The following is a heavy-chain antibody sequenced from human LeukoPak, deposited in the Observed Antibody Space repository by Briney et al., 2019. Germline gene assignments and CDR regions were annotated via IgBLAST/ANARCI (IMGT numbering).Heavy chain of an antibody. V-gene: IGHV5-10-1*01. J-gene: IGHJ4*02. CDR3: ARQLDYYNKRDY. Sequence: HGESLRISCKASGYSFTNYGISWVRQIPGKGLEWMGRIDPSDSYSNSGPSFQGHVTISADRSISTAYLQWRSLKASDTAMYYCARQLDYYNKRDYWGQGTLVTVAS. CDR1: GYSFTNYG. D-gene: IGHD3-22*01. CDR2: IDPSDSYS.